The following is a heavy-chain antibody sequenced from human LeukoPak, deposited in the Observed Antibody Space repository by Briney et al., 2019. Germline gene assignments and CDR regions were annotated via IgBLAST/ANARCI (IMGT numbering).Heavy chain of an antibody. CDR3: AELGITMIGGV. D-gene: IGHD3-10*02. CDR2: IGIRSSTI. V-gene: IGHV3-48*01. J-gene: IGHJ6*04. CDR1: GFTFSNYN. Sequence: PGGSLRLSCAASGFTFSNYNMNWVRQAPGKGLEWISYIGIRSSTIYYADSVKGRFTISRDNAKNSLYLQMNSLRAEDTAIYYCAELGITMIGGVWGKGTTVTISS.